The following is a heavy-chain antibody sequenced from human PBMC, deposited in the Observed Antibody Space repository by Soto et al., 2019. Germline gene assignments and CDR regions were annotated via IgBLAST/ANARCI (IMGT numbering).Heavy chain of an antibody. CDR2: IWYDGSNK. Sequence: PGGSLRLSCAAPGFTFSSYGMHWVRQAPGKGLEWVAVIWYDGSNKYYADSVKGRFTISRDNSKNTLYLQMNSLRAEDTAVYYCARDHWNYGHYYYGMDVWGQGTTVTVSS. J-gene: IGHJ6*02. CDR1: GFTFSSYG. D-gene: IGHD1-7*01. V-gene: IGHV3-33*01. CDR3: ARDHWNYGHYYYGMDV.